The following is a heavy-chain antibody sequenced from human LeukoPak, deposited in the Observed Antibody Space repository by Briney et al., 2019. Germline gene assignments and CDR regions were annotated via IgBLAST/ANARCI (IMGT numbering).Heavy chain of an antibody. D-gene: IGHD2-15*01. V-gene: IGHV3-7*01. Sequence: GWSVRLSRAASGFIFRTYWMSGVGPAAGRGRAGVANKKQDGREKNHVDSVKGRFTISRDNAENSLFLQMNSLRVEDTAVYYCVRTHKIEGCSTGGDSCYSMYRHFDLWGRGSLVTVSS. CDR1: GFIFRTYW. CDR2: KKQDGREK. CDR3: VRTHKIEGCSTGGDSCYSMYRHFDL. J-gene: IGHJ2*01.